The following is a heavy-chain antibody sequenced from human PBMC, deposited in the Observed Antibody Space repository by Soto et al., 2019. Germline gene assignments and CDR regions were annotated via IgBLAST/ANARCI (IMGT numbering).Heavy chain of an antibody. D-gene: IGHD4-17*01. V-gene: IGHV4-59*08. Sequence: SETLSLTCTVSGGSISSYYWSWIRQPPGKGLEWIGYIYYSGSTNYNPSLKSRVTVSVDTSKNQFSLHLSSVTAADTAVYYCARHTYGNNRYYFDLWGQGTLVTVSS. J-gene: IGHJ4*02. CDR1: GGSISSYY. CDR3: ARHTYGNNRYYFDL. CDR2: IYYSGST.